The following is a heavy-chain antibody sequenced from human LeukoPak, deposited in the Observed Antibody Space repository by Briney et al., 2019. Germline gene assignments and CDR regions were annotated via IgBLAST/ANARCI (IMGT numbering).Heavy chain of an antibody. D-gene: IGHD2-2*01. J-gene: IGHJ6*02. Sequence: GGSLRLSCAASGFTFSRHGMQWVRQAPGKGLEWVAAVSYDESNKYYADSVKGRFTVSRDNSKNTLFLQMNSLRAEDTAVYYCAKDLGVIIVPYAIDYYGLDVWGQGTKVTVSS. V-gene: IGHV3-30*18. CDR2: VSYDESNK. CDR3: AKDLGVIIVPYAIDYYGLDV. CDR1: GFTFSRHG.